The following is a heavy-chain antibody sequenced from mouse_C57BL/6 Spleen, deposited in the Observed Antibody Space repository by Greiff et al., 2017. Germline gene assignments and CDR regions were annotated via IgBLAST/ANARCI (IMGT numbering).Heavy chain of an antibody. Sequence: QVHVKQSGAELVKPGASVKLSCKASGYTFTSYWMHWVKQRPGQGLEWIGMIHPNSGSTNYNEKFKSKATLTVDKSSSTAYMQLSSLTSEDSAVYYCARGTYGSNMDYWGQGTSVTVSS. CDR3: ARGTYGSNMDY. V-gene: IGHV1-64*01. CDR2: IHPNSGST. J-gene: IGHJ4*01. CDR1: GYTFTSYW. D-gene: IGHD1-1*01.